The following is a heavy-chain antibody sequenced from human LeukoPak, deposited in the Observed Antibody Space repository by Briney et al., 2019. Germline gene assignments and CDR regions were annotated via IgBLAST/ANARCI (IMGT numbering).Heavy chain of an antibody. CDR3: ARGRNGPSEDYYYGMDV. Sequence: SETLSLTCTVSGGSISYFWTWIRQPAGKGLEWIGRIHSSGGTNYNPSLRGRVTMSVDTSKNQFSLKLTSVTAADTAIYYCARGRNGPSEDYYYGMDVWGQGTTVTVSS. CDR1: GGSISYF. CDR2: IHSSGGT. D-gene: IGHD3-10*01. V-gene: IGHV4-4*07. J-gene: IGHJ6*02.